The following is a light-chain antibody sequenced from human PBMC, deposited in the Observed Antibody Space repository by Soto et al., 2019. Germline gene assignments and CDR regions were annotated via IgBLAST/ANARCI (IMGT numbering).Light chain of an antibody. Sequence: QSVLTQPASVSGSPGQSIAISCTGTSGDVGGYDYVSWYQQQPDKAPKLMIYEVTKRPSWVSNRFSGSKSGNTASLTISGLQPEDEADYYCSSHTSGSTRVFGSGTKLTVL. CDR3: SSHTSGSTRV. V-gene: IGLV2-14*01. CDR1: SGDVGGYDY. J-gene: IGLJ1*01. CDR2: EVT.